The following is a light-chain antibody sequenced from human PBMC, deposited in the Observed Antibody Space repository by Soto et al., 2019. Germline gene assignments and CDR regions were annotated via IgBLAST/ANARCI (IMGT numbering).Light chain of an antibody. CDR1: SSNSGSGYD. CDR2: DDF. Sequence: QSALAHAPAVSGAPGQRLSMCRHGVSSNSGSGYDVHWYQQLPGTAPKLLIYDDFNRPSGVPDRFSGSKSGTSASLAITGLQAEDETDYYCQSYDSSLSGFVFGTGTKVTGL. V-gene: IGLV1-40*01. CDR3: QSYDSSLSGFV. J-gene: IGLJ1*01.